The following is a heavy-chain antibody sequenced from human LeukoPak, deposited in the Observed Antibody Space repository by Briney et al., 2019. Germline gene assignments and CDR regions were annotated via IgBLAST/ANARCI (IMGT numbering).Heavy chain of an antibody. D-gene: IGHD3-10*01. CDR2: IYTSGTI. CDR1: GGSISSYY. J-gene: IGHJ5*02. CDR3: ARDSGTTGEVKFNP. V-gene: IGHV4-4*07. Sequence: SETLSLTCTVSGGSISSYYWSWIRQPAGAALEWIGRIYTSGTITYNPSLKSRVTMSVDTSKNQFSLKLSSVTAADTAVYYCARDSGTTGEVKFNPWGQGTLVTVSS.